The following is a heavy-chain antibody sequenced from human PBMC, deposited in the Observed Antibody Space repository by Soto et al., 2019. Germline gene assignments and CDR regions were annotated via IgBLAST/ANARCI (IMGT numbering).Heavy chain of an antibody. CDR3: AKDHFPLISYGDYDYYYGMDV. CDR1: GFTFSSYA. V-gene: IGHV3-23*01. D-gene: IGHD4-17*01. CDR2: ISGSGGST. J-gene: IGHJ6*02. Sequence: GGSLRLSCAASGFTFSSYAMSWVRQAPGKGLEWVSAISGSGGSTYYADSVKGRFTISRDNSKNTLYLQMNSLRAEDTAVYYCAKDHFPLISYGDYDYYYGMDVWGQGTTVTVSS.